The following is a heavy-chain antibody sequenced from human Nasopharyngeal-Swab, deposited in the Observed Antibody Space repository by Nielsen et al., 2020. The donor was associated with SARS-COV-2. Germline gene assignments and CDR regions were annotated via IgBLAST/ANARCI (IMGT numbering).Heavy chain of an antibody. CDR2: ISAYNGNT. CDR1: GYTFTSYG. Sequence: ASVKVSCKASGYTFTSYGISWVRQAPGQGLEWMGWISAYNGNTNYAQKLQGRVTMTTDTSTSTAYMELRSLRSDDTAVYYCATQSTILNYYDSSDDAFDIWGQGTMVTVSS. V-gene: IGHV1-18*01. J-gene: IGHJ3*02. D-gene: IGHD3-22*01. CDR3: ATQSTILNYYDSSDDAFDI.